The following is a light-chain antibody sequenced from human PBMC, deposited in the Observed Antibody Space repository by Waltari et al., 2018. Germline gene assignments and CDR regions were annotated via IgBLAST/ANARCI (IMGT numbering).Light chain of an antibody. Sequence: DVVLTQSPLSLSVTLGQPASISCRSSQDLVFGDGNTYLNWLHQRPGQSPRRLIYNVSKRDSGVPDRFSGTGSGTDFTLKISRVEAEEVGTYYCVQGTGWPCTFGQGTKVEIK. J-gene: IGKJ1*01. CDR3: VQGTGWPCT. V-gene: IGKV2-30*01. CDR1: QDLVFGDGNTY. CDR2: NVS.